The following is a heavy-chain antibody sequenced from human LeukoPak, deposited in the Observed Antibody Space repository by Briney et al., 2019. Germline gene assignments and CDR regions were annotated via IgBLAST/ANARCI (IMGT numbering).Heavy chain of an antibody. D-gene: IGHD4-11*01. V-gene: IGHV1-2*02. CDR1: AYTFTGYY. CDR3: ARDRTVTTAIDF. CDR2: INPNSGGT. J-gene: IGHJ4*02. Sequence: ASVKVSCKASAYTFTGYYMHWVRQAPGQGLEWMGWINPNSGGTNFAQNFQGRVTMTRDTSISTAYMELSGLTSDDTAVYYCARDRTVTTAIDFWGQGTLVTVSS.